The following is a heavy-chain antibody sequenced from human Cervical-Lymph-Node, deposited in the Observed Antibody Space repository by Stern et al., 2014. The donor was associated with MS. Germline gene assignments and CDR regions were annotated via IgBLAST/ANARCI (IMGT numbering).Heavy chain of an antibody. CDR1: GDTFSSYA. J-gene: IGHJ4*02. Sequence: QVQLVQSGAEVKQPGASVKVSCKASGDTFSSYAITWVRQAPGQGLEWIGGITPVCGTTNYAQKFQGRVTITADKSTNTAYMELMTLRSDDTAVYYCARGGGLVGYFDYWGQGTLVSVSS. V-gene: IGHV1-69*06. CDR3: ARGGGLVGYFDY. CDR2: ITPVCGTT. D-gene: IGHD1-26*01.